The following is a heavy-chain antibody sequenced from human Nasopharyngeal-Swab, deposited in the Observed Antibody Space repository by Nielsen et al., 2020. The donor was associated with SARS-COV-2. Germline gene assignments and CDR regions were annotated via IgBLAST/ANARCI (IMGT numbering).Heavy chain of an antibody. CDR1: GYSFTCEY. V-gene: IGHV1-2*02. CDR3: ARVLGNDAFDL. Sequence: ASVKVSCKASGYSFTCEYMHWVRQAPGQGLEWMGWINPNSGGTKYAQKFQGKFTMTRDTSIRTAYMELSSLRFDDTAVYYCARVLGNDAFDLWGQGTMVTVSS. D-gene: IGHD1-26*01. CDR2: INPNSGGT. J-gene: IGHJ3*01.